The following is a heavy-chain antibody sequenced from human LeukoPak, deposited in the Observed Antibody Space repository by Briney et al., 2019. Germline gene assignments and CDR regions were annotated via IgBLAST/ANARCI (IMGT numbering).Heavy chain of an antibody. CDR2: INPGNGNT. CDR3: TRTRGIGYGYDAFDI. D-gene: IGHD2-2*03. Sequence: GASVKVSCRASGYIFTSYVMYWVRQAPGQRPEWMGWINPGNGNTKYSQKFQGRVTITRDTSASTAYMELSSLRSEDTAMYYCTRTRGIGYGYDAFDIWGQGTMVTVSS. V-gene: IGHV1-3*01. J-gene: IGHJ3*02. CDR1: GYIFTSYV.